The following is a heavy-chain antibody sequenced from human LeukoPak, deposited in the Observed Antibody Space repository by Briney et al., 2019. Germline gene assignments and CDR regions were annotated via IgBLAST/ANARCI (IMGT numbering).Heavy chain of an antibody. V-gene: IGHV1-18*01. D-gene: IGHD3-22*01. J-gene: IGHJ4*02. CDR2: ISAYNGNT. CDR3: AREGYYYDSSGYSLYYFDY. CDR1: GYTFTSYG. Sequence: ASVKVSCKASGYTFTSYGISWVRQAPGQGLEWMGWISAYNGNTNYAQKLRGRVTMTTDTSTSTAYMELRSLRSDDTAVYYCAREGYYYDSSGYSLYYFDYWGQGTLVTVSS.